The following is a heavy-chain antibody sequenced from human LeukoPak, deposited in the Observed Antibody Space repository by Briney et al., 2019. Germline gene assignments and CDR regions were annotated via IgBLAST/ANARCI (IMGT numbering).Heavy chain of an antibody. D-gene: IGHD3-22*01. V-gene: IGHV3-53*01. CDR3: ARGDDSGYYDYFDY. CDR1: GFTVDSNY. CDR2: IYTGGNT. J-gene: IGHJ4*02. Sequence: GGSLRLSCAASGFTVDSNYLSWVRQAPGKGPEWVSTIYTGGNTYYAASVKGRFTISRDFSKNTVFLHMNSLRAEDTAMYYCARGDDSGYYDYFDYWGQGALVTVSS.